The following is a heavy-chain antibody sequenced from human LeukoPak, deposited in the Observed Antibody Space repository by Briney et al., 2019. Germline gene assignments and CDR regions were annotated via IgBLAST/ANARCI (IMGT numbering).Heavy chain of an antibody. CDR1: GGTFSSYA. CDR3: ARGSWSGYYFDYYYYGMDV. CDR2: IIPILGIA. V-gene: IGHV1-69*04. J-gene: IGHJ6*02. Sequence: SVKVSCKASGGTFSSYAISWVRQAPGQGLEWMGRIIPILGIANYAQKFQGRVTITADKSTSTAYMELSSLRSEDTAVYYCARGSWSGYYFDYYYYGMDVWGQGTTVTVSS. D-gene: IGHD3-3*01.